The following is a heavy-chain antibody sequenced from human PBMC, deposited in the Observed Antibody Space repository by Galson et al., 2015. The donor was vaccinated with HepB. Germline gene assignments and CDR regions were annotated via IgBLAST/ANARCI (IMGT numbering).Heavy chain of an antibody. CDR3: VSTNWGAPYY. J-gene: IGHJ4*02. V-gene: IGHV3-74*01. CDR1: GFTFSHSW. Sequence: SLRLSCAASGFTFSHSWMHCVRQSPGKGLVWVSRINPDGSSTSYADSVKGRFTISRDNARNTLHLQLNSPTDEDTALLFCVSTNWGAPYYWGQGTLVTVSS. CDR2: INPDGSST. D-gene: IGHD7-27*01.